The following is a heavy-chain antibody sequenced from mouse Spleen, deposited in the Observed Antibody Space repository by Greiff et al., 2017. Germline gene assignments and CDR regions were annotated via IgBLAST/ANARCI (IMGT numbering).Heavy chain of an antibody. CDR3: ARSHYSLHYAMDY. D-gene: IGHD1-2*01. CDR2: IRNKANGYTT. V-gene: IGHV7-3*01. J-gene: IGHJ4*01. Sequence: EVKVVESGGGLVQPGGSLSLSCAASGFTFTDYYMSWVRQPPGKALEWLGFIRNKANGYTTEYSASVKGRFTISRDNSQSILYLQMNALRAEDSANYYCARSHYSLHYAMDYWGQGTSVTVSS. CDR1: GFTFTDYY.